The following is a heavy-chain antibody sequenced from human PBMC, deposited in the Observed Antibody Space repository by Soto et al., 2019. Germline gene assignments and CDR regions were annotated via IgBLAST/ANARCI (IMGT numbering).Heavy chain of an antibody. J-gene: IGHJ4*02. CDR2: IYYSGST. Sequence: SETLSLTCTVSGGSISSSSYYWGWIRQPPGKGLEWIGYIYYSGSTYYNPSLRSRVTISVDTSKNQFSLKLSSVTATDTAVYYCARQDYNFLTGYYETFDYWGQGTLVTVSS. CDR1: GGSISSSSYY. D-gene: IGHD3-9*01. CDR3: ARQDYNFLTGYYETFDY. V-gene: IGHV4-39*01.